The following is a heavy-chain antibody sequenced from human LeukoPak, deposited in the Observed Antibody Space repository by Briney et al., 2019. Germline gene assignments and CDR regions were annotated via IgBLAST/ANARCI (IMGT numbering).Heavy chain of an antibody. J-gene: IGHJ3*02. D-gene: IGHD3-9*01. CDR2: IYYSGST. CDR1: GGSISSGGYY. V-gene: IGHV4-31*03. Sequence: PSETLSLTCTVSGGSISSGGYYWSWIRQHPGKGLEWIGYIYYSGSTYYNPSLKSRVTISVDTSKNQFSLKLSSVTAADTAVYYCARAHDILTDYYNGAFDIWGQGTMVTVSS. CDR3: ARAHDILTDYYNGAFDI.